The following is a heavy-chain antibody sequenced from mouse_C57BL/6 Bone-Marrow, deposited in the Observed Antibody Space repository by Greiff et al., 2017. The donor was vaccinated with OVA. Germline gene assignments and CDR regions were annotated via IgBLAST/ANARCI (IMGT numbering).Heavy chain of an antibody. V-gene: IGHV1-64*01. CDR1: GYTFTSYW. CDR3: ARWLYYYGRGPWFAY. J-gene: IGHJ3*01. Sequence: QVQLQQPGAELVKPGASVKLSCKASGYTFTSYWMHWVKQRPGPGLEWIGMIHPNSGSTNYNEKFKSKATLTVDKSSSTAYMQRSSLTSEDSACYYCARWLYYYGRGPWFAYWGQGTLVTVSA. CDR2: IHPNSGST. D-gene: IGHD1-1*01.